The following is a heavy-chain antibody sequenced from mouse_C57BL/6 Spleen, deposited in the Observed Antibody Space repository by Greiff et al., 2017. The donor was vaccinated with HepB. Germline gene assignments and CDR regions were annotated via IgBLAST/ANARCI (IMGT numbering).Heavy chain of an antibody. CDR3: ARNSRGSYVGWYFDV. J-gene: IGHJ1*03. Sequence: VKLKESGPGLVQPSQSLSITCTVSGFSLTSYGVHWVRQSPGKGLEWLGVIWSGGSTDYNAAFISRLSISKDNSKSQVFFKMNSLQADDTAIYYCARNSRGSYVGWYFDVWGTGTTVTVSS. V-gene: IGHV2-2*01. D-gene: IGHD1-1*02. CDR1: GFSLTSYG. CDR2: IWSGGST.